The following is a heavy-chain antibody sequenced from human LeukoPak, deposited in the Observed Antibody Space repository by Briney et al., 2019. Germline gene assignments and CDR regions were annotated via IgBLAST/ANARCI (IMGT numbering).Heavy chain of an antibody. D-gene: IGHD5-18*01. CDR1: GFTFSSCW. CDR2: INSDGSST. V-gene: IGHV3-74*01. CDR3: ARANPYSYGKYYYYYGMDV. Sequence: GGSLRLSCAASGFTFSSCWMQWVRQAPGKGLVWVSRINSDGSSTSYADSVKGRFTISRDNAKNTLYLQMNSLRAEDTAVYYCARANPYSYGKYYYYYGMDVWGKGTTVTVSS. J-gene: IGHJ6*04.